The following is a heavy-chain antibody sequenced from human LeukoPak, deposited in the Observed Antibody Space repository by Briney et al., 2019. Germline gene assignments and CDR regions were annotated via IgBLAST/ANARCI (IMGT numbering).Heavy chain of an antibody. Sequence: SGPPLVEPTQTLTLTCAVSGFSLTTSEVGVGWIRLPRRKALKWLALVSWNDFKSFSPSLKSRLTITKDTSKDQVVLTMTNMDPVDTATYYCARFLHSGTYRFDYWGQGTLVTVSS. J-gene: IGHJ4*02. CDR3: ARFLHSGTYRFDY. CDR1: GFSLTTSEVG. CDR2: VSWNDFK. D-gene: IGHD1-26*01. V-gene: IGHV2-5*01.